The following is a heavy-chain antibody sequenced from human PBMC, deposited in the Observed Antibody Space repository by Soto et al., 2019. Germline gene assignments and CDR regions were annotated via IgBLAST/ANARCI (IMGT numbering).Heavy chain of an antibody. CDR1: GYTFTSFG. Sequence: QVQLVQSGAEVKKPGASVKVSCKASGYTFTSFGISWVRQAPGQGLEWMGWISAYNGNTNYAENLQGRVTMNTDTSTSTAYMELRRLRSDDTAVYYCARAHRGGTDDFDIWGQGTMVTVSS. CDR3: ARAHRGGTDDFDI. J-gene: IGHJ3*02. V-gene: IGHV1-18*01. D-gene: IGHD2-15*01. CDR2: ISAYNGNT.